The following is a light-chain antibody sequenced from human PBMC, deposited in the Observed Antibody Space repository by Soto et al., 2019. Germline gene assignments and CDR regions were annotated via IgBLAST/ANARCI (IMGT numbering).Light chain of an antibody. CDR1: QSISSD. CDR2: GAS. J-gene: IGKJ1*01. V-gene: IGKV3-15*01. CDR3: QQYSNWPWT. Sequence: EIVMTQSPATLSVSPGERATLSRRASQSISSDLAWYQQKPGQAPRLLIYGASTRATGIPARFSGSGSGTEFTLTISSLQSEDFAVYYCQQYSNWPWTFGQGTKVEIK.